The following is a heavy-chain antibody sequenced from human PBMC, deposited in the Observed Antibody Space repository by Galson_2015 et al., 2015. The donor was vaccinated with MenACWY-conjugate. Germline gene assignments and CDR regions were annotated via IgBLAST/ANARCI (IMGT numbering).Heavy chain of an antibody. D-gene: IGHD1-26*01. Sequence: SLRLSCAASGFTFSTYWMHWVRQAPGKGPVWVSRINSDGRGTSYADSVKGRFTISRDNAKNTLYLQMNSLRAEDTAVYYCARLGGNYRTTSHFDYWGQGTLVTVSS. CDR1: GFTFSTYW. CDR3: ARLGGNYRTTSHFDY. J-gene: IGHJ4*02. CDR2: INSDGRGT. V-gene: IGHV3-74*01.